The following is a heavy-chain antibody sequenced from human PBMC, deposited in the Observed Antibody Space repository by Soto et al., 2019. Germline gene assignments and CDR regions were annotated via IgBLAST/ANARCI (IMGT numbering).Heavy chain of an antibody. CDR2: IYYSGST. D-gene: IGHD6-19*01. CDR1: GGFIISYY. V-gene: IGHV4-59*01. Sequence: SETLCLTCTVSGGFIISYYWSWIRQPPGKGLEWIGYIYYSGSTNYNPSLKSRVTISVDTSKNQFSLKLSSVTAADTAVYYCARFVGAVAGFFDYWGQGTLVTVS. J-gene: IGHJ4*02. CDR3: ARFVGAVAGFFDY.